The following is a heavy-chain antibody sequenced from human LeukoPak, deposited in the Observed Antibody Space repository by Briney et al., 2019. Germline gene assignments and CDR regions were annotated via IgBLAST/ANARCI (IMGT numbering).Heavy chain of an antibody. CDR3: ARHYGGLDDY. J-gene: IGHJ4*02. CDR2: IIPIVGST. V-gene: IGHV1-69*04. CDR1: GDTSSSYG. D-gene: IGHD4-23*01. Sequence: SVKVSCTTSGDTSSSYGISWVRQAPGQGLEWMGRIIPIVGSTNYAEKLQGRVTITADKSTSTVYMELSSLRSEDTAVYYCARHYGGLDDYWGQGTLIIVSS.